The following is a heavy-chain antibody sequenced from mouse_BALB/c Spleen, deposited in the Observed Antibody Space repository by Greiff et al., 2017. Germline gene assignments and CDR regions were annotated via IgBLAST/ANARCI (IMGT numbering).Heavy chain of an antibody. J-gene: IGHJ4*01. CDR2: ISSGGST. CDR3: ARGGTTVVARDYAMDY. V-gene: IGHV5-6-5*01. Sequence: EVQVVESGGGLVKPGGSLKLSCAASGFTFSSYAMSWVRQTPEKRLEWVASISSGGSTYYPDSVKGRFTISRDNARNILYLQMSSLRSEDTAMYYCARGGTTVVARDYAMDYWGQGTSVTVSS. D-gene: IGHD1-1*01. CDR1: GFTFSSYA.